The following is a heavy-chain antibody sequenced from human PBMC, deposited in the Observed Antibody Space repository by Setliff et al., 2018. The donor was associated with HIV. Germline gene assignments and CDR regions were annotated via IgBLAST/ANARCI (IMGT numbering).Heavy chain of an antibody. J-gene: IGHJ3*02. CDR3: ARDQTGVAAAAFGGGSAWSDEGFDI. V-gene: IGHV1-69*13. D-gene: IGHD6-13*01. CDR2: IIPMYNIP. CDR1: GGTLSNYV. Sequence: SVKVSCKTSGGTLSNYVITWVRQAPGQGLEWMGMIIPMYNIPAYAQKFQGRVTFTADESTSTAYMELSSLSSEDTSVYYCARDQTGVAAAAFGGGSAWSDEGFDIWGQGTMFTVSS.